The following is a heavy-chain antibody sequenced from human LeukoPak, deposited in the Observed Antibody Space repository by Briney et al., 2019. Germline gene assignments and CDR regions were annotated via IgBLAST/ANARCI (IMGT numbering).Heavy chain of an antibody. Sequence: PSETLSLTCTVSGGSISRYYWSWIRQPPGKGLEWIGSIYYSGSTYYNPSLKSRVTMPVDTSKNQFSLKLSSVTAADTAVYYCARHAGGISATGTRPFDYWGQETLVTVSS. CDR3: ARHAGGISATGTRPFDY. CDR1: GGSISRYY. CDR2: IYYSGST. D-gene: IGHD6-13*01. V-gene: IGHV4-59*04. J-gene: IGHJ4*02.